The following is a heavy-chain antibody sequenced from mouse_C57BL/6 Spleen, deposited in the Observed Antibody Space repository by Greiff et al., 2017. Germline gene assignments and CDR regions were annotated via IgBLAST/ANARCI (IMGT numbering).Heavy chain of an antibody. J-gene: IGHJ4*01. CDR1: GFNIKDYY. CDR2: IDPEDGET. Sequence: EVKLEESGAELVKPGASVKLSCTASGFNIKDYYMHWVKQRTEQGLEWIGRIDPEDGETKYAPKFQGKATITADTSSNTAYLQLSSLTSEDTAVYYCARWASTVVEGYAMDYWGQGTSVTVSS. CDR3: ARWASTVVEGYAMDY. V-gene: IGHV14-2*01. D-gene: IGHD1-1*01.